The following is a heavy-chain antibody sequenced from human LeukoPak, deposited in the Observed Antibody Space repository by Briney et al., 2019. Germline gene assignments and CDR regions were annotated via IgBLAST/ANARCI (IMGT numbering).Heavy chain of an antibody. CDR3: AREAVVPAAIVGPFDY. CDR1: GYTFTSYY. J-gene: IGHJ4*02. V-gene: IGHV1-46*01. Sequence: ASVKVSCKASGYTFTSYYMHWVRQAPGQGLEWMGLINPSGGSTSYAQKFQGRVTITADKSTSTAYMELSSLRSEDTAVYYCAREAVVPAAIVGPFDYWGQGTLVTVSS. D-gene: IGHD2-2*01. CDR2: INPSGGST.